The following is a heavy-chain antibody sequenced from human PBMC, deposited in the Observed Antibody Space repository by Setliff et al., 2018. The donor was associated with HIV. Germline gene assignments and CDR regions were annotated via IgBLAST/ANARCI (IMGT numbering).Heavy chain of an antibody. Sequence: SETLSLTCTVSGGSINSRSYFWAWIRQPPGKGLERVGSVYYSGSTYHNPSLKNRLTISVDTSKNLFSLRLNNVTAADTGVYYCARRVAQSEIFDYWGQGTLVTVSS. CDR3: ARRVAQSEIFDY. J-gene: IGHJ4*01. CDR2: VYYSGST. D-gene: IGHD3-3*01. V-gene: IGHV4-39*01. CDR1: GGSINSRSYF.